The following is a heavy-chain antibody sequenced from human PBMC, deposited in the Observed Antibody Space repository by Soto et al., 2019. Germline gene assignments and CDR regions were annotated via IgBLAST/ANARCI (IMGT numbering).Heavy chain of an antibody. CDR3: ARSPYYDILTGYQPDYYYDYKDV. D-gene: IGHD3-9*01. CDR1: GGTFSSYT. CDR2: IIPILGIA. J-gene: IGHJ6*03. Sequence: GASVKVSCKASGGTFSSYTISWVRQAPGQGLEWMGRIIPILGIANYAQKFQGRVTITADKSTSTAYMELSSLRSEDTAVYHCARSPYYDILTGYQPDYYYDYKDVWGKGTTVTVSS. V-gene: IGHV1-69*02.